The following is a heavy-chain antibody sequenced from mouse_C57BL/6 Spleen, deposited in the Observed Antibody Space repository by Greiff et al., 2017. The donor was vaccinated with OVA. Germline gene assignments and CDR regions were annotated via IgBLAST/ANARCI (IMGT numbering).Heavy chain of an antibody. Sequence: VQLQQSGAELVKPGASVKISCKASGYAFSSYWMTCVKPRPGKGLAWIGHIYPGDGDTNYNGKFKGKATLTADKSSSTAYMQLSSLTSEDSAVYFCARRGYDVAMDYWGQGTSVTVSS. V-gene: IGHV1-80*01. J-gene: IGHJ4*01. D-gene: IGHD2-2*01. CDR3: ARRGYDVAMDY. CDR1: GYAFSSYW. CDR2: IYPGDGDT.